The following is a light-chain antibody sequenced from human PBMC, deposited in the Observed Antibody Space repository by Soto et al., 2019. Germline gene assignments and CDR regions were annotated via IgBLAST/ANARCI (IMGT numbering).Light chain of an antibody. V-gene: IGKV3-20*01. Sequence: EIVLTQSPATLSLSPGERATLSCRASQSVSSYLAWYQQKPGQAPRVIIWCVSTVATGVPDRFSGSGSGTDFTPTIRRLEPEDFALYYCQQYGNSPLTFGGGTKVDNK. CDR3: QQYGNSPLT. CDR2: CVS. J-gene: IGKJ4*01. CDR1: QSVSSY.